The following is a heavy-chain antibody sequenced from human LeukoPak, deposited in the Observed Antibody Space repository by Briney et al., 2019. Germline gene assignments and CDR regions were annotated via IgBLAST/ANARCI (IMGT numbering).Heavy chain of an antibody. D-gene: IGHD3-22*01. V-gene: IGHV4-59*11. CDR3: ARGYYFDRSDYWLGASDI. CDR2: VYYSGNT. CDR1: GGSISTHY. Sequence: SETLSLICTVSGGSISTHYWNWIRQPPGKGLEWIGYVYYSGNTNYNPSLESRVTISVDTSKNQFSLKLSSVTAADTAVYYCARGYYFDRSDYWLGASDIWGQGTMVTVSS. J-gene: IGHJ3*02.